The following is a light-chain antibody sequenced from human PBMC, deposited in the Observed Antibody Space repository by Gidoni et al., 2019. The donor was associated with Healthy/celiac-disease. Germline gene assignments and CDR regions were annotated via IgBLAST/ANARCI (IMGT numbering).Light chain of an antibody. CDR2: DAS. CDR1: QGSSSA. V-gene: IGKV1-13*02. CDR3: QQFNSYPIT. J-gene: IGKJ4*01. Sequence: AIQLTQSPSSLSASVGARVTITCRASQGSSSALAWYQQKPGKAPKLLIYDASSLESGVPSRCSGSGAGKDFTLTSSSLQHEDFATYYCQQFNSYPITFGGGTKVEIK.